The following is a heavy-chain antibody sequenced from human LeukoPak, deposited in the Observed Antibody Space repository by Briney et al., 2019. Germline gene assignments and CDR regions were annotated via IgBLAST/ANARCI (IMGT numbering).Heavy chain of an antibody. V-gene: IGHV3-11*01. CDR3: AREMGGDYGSGTFFDL. J-gene: IGHJ4*02. CDR2: ISSGGDTK. Sequence: GGSLRLSCAASEFVFSDYYMSWVRQAPGPGQELVSYISSGGDTKYYADSLKGRFTISRDDAKNSLYLQMNNLRAEDTAVYYCAREMGGDYGSGTFFDLWGQGNMVTVSS. D-gene: IGHD3-10*01. CDR1: EFVFSDYY.